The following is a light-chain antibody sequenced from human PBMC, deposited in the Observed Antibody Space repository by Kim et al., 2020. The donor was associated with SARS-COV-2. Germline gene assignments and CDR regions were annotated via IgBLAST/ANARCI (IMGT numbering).Light chain of an antibody. CDR2: AAS. CDR3: QQSYSAPYT. J-gene: IGKJ2*01. V-gene: IGKV1-39*01. Sequence: DIQATQSPSSVSASVGDRVTITCRAGQTIDTYLNWYQQKPGRAPKLLIYAASSLQSGVPSRFSGSGSGTDFTLTLSSLEPEEFATNYGQQSYSAPYTFGPGTKLEI. CDR1: QTIDTY.